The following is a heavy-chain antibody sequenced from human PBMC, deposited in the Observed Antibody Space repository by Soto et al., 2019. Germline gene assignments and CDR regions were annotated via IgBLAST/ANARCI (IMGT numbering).Heavy chain of an antibody. Sequence: SETLSLTCTVSGGSISSYYWSWIRQPPGKGLEWIGYIYYSGSTNYNPSLKSRVTISVDTSKNQFSLKLSSVTAADTAVYYCASRVRDPPRLWFAEYNYYGMDVWCQGTTVTVSS. V-gene: IGHV4-59*01. J-gene: IGHJ6*02. CDR1: GGSISSYY. D-gene: IGHD3-10*01. CDR3: ASRVRDPPRLWFAEYNYYGMDV. CDR2: IYYSGST.